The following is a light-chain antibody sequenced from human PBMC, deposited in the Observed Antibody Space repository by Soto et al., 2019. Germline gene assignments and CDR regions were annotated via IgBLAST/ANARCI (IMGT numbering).Light chain of an antibody. CDR1: QGIRSD. CDR3: LQDYNYPLT. Sequence: AIQMAQSPSTLSASVGDRVTIICRASQGIRSDLGWYQQKPGKAPKLLIYGASTLQSGVPSRFRGTESGTYFTLTISGLQPEDSATYYCLQDYNYPLTFGQGTKVEIK. CDR2: GAS. V-gene: IGKV1-6*01. J-gene: IGKJ1*01.